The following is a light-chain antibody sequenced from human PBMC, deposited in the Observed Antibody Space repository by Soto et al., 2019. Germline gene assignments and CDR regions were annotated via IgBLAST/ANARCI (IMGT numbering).Light chain of an antibody. J-gene: IGLJ3*02. CDR2: LNSDGSH. CDR3: QTWEV. V-gene: IGLV4-69*01. Sequence: QAVVTQPPSAAASLGATVKLTCTLSSGHSTYAIAWHQQQPEKGPRYLMKLNSDGSHSKGDGIPDRFSGSSSGAERYLTISSLQSEDEADYYCQTWEVFGGGTKLTVL. CDR1: SGHSTYA.